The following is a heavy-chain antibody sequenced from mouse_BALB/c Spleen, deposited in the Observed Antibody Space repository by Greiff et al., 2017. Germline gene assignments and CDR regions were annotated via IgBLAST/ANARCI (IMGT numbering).Heavy chain of an antibody. CDR3: ARAITTVVATPFDY. CDR2: ISSGSSTI. D-gene: IGHD1-1*01. Sequence: EVHLVESGGGLVQPGGSRKLSCAASGFTFSSFGMHWVRQAPEKGLEWVAYISSGSSTIYYADTVKGRFTISRDNPKNTLFLQMTSLRSEDTAMYYCARAITTVVATPFDYWGQGTTLTVSS. J-gene: IGHJ2*01. V-gene: IGHV5-17*02. CDR1: GFTFSSFG.